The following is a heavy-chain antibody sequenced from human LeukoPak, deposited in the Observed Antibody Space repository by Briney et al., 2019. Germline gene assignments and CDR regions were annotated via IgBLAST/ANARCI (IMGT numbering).Heavy chain of an antibody. V-gene: IGHV4-61*02. D-gene: IGHD2-2*02. CDR3: ARAGYCSSTSCYKAGFFDY. CDR1: GGSISSGSYY. CDR2: IYTGGST. J-gene: IGHJ4*02. Sequence: PSETLSLTCTVSGGSISSGSYYWSWIRQPAGKGLEWIGRIYTGGSTNYNPSLKSRVTISVDTSKNQFSLKLSSVTAADTAVYYCARAGYCSSTSCYKAGFFDYWGQGTLVTVSS.